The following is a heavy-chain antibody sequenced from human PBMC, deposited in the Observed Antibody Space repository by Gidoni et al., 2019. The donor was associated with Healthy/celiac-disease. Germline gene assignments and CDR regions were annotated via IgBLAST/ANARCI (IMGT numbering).Heavy chain of an antibody. CDR2: ISSSGSTI. D-gene: IGHD2-21*02. Sequence: QVQLVESGGGLVKPGGSLSLSCAASGFTFSDDYMSWIRQAPGKGREWVSYISSSGSTIYYADSGKGRCTISRDNAKNSLYLQMNSLRAEDTAVYYCAGGVTRYYYYGMDVWGQGTTVTVSS. CDR1: GFTFSDDY. J-gene: IGHJ6*02. CDR3: AGGVTRYYYYGMDV. V-gene: IGHV3-11*01.